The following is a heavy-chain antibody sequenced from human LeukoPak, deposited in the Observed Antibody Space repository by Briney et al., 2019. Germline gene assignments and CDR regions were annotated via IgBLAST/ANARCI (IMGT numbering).Heavy chain of an antibody. CDR1: GGSFSGYY. Sequence: SETLSLTCAVYGGSFSGYYWSWIRQPPGKGLEWIGEINHSGSTNYNPSLKSRVAISVDTSKNQFSLKLSSVTAADTAVYYCARVKSGSPYGYYYYMDVWGKGTTVTISS. V-gene: IGHV4-34*01. J-gene: IGHJ6*03. D-gene: IGHD1-26*01. CDR3: ARVKSGSPYGYYYYMDV. CDR2: INHSGST.